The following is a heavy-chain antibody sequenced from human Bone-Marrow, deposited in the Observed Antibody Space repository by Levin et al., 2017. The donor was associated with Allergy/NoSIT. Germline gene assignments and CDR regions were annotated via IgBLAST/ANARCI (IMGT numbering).Heavy chain of an antibody. CDR1: GFTFSDYY. CDR2: ISSSGSTI. D-gene: IGHD2-2*02. V-gene: IGHV3-11*01. Sequence: GGSLRLSCAASGFTFSDYYMSWIRQAPGKGLEWVSYISSSGSTIYYADSVKGRFTISRDNAKNSLYLQMNSLRAEDTAVYYCARSCSSTSCYTGIAHYYYGMDVWGQGTTVTVSS. CDR3: ARSCSSTSCYTGIAHYYYGMDV. J-gene: IGHJ6*02.